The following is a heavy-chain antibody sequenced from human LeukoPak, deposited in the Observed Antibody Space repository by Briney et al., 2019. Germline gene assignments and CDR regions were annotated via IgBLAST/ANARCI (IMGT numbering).Heavy chain of an antibody. V-gene: IGHV3-74*03. CDR3: ARAAAGISGALQI. D-gene: IGHD6-13*01. CDR1: GFTFISYW. Sequence: HPGGSLRLSCAASGFTFISYWMHWVRQLPGKGLVWVSRINGDGSSTTYADSVKGRFTISRDNARNSLFLQMDSLRAEDTAVYYCARAAAGISGALQIWGQGTMVTVSS. CDR2: INGDGSST. J-gene: IGHJ3*02.